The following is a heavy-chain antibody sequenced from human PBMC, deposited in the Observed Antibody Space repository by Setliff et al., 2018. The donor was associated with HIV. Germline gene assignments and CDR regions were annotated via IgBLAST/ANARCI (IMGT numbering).Heavy chain of an antibody. CDR1: GGTFSRYT. Sequence: ASVKVSCKASGGTFSRYTVSWVRQAPGQGPEWMEGIIPIFGTPKYAQKFQGRVTITADESTSTAYMELSSLRSEDTAVYYCATAGEMATIGYSYYYMDVWGKGTTVTVSS. V-gene: IGHV1-69*13. CDR3: ATAGEMATIGYSYYYMDV. CDR2: IIPIFGTP. J-gene: IGHJ6*03. D-gene: IGHD3-10*01.